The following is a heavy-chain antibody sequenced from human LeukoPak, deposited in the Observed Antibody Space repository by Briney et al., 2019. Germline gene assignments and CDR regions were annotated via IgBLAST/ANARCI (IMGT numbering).Heavy chain of an antibody. V-gene: IGHV3-15*01. J-gene: IGHJ4*02. CDR3: TTAHHLWFGARRGPNFDY. CDR2: IKSKTDGGTT. Sequence: GGSLRLSCAASGFTFSNAWMSWVRQAPGKGLEWVGRIKSKTDGGTTDYAATVKGRFTISRDDSKNTLYLQMNSLKTEDTAVYYCTTAHHLWFGARRGPNFDYWGQGTLVTVSS. CDR1: GFTFSNAW. D-gene: IGHD3-10*01.